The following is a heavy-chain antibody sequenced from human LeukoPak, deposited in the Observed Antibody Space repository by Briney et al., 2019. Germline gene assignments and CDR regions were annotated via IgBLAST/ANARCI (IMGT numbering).Heavy chain of an antibody. Sequence: PGGSQRLSCAASEFTFSSYTMNWVRQAPGKGLEWVSSISGSSSYIYYADSVKGRFTISRDNAKNSLYLQMNSLRAEDTAVYYCARGEGYYFDYWGQGTLVTASS. J-gene: IGHJ4*02. CDR1: EFTFSSYT. CDR3: ARGEGYYFDY. CDR2: ISGSSSYI. V-gene: IGHV3-21*01.